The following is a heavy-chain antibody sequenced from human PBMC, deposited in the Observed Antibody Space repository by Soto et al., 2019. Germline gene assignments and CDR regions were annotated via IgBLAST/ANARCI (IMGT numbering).Heavy chain of an antibody. Sequence: EVQLVESGGGLVQPGGSLRLSCVGSGFTFSTYWMHWVRQVPGKGPVWVSRVNPAGSASSYAEFVQGRCSVSRDNAKNTLYLEMNSLSADDTAVYYCATGGYSYGWGYWGQGTLVTVSS. J-gene: IGHJ4*02. D-gene: IGHD5-18*01. CDR3: ATGGYSYGWGY. V-gene: IGHV3-74*01. CDR2: VNPAGSAS. CDR1: GFTFSTYW.